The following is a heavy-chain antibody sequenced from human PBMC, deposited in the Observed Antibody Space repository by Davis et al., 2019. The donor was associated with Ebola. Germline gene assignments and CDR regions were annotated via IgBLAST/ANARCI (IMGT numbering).Heavy chain of an antibody. CDR1: GDSISSGGSY. D-gene: IGHD3-3*01. Sequence: SETLSLTCIVSGDSISSGGSYWSWIRQVPGKGLECIGYTSYRGSTYYNPSLKSRISISVDTSKNQFSLNVTSVTDADTAIYYCARVVSTVYGVLTAFDHWGQGILVTVSS. J-gene: IGHJ4*02. CDR3: ARVVSTVYGVLTAFDH. CDR2: TSYRGST. V-gene: IGHV4-31*03.